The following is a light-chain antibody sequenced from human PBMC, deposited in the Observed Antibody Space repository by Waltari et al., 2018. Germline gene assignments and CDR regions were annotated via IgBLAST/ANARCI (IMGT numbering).Light chain of an antibody. CDR1: SSDIGGYNY. CDR2: EVT. J-gene: IGLJ1*01. Sequence: QSALTQPPSASGSPGQSVTISCTGTSSDIGGYNYVSWYQQRPGKAPKLLIYEVTKRPSGVPDRFSGSKSGTSASLAISGLQSEDEADYYCAAWDDSLNGLSFGTGTRVIVL. V-gene: IGLV2-8*01. CDR3: AAWDDSLNGLS.